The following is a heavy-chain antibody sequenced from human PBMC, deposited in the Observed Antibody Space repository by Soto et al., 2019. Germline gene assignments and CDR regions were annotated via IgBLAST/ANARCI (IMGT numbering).Heavy chain of an antibody. Sequence: SVKVSCKASRGTFSSYTISWVRQAPGQGLEWMGRIIPILGIANYAQKFQGRVTITADKSTSTAYMELSSLRSEDTAVYYCARDPIRDSGYGPSLGWGQGTLVTVSS. J-gene: IGHJ4*02. CDR2: IIPILGIA. V-gene: IGHV1-69*04. D-gene: IGHD5-12*01. CDR3: ARDPIRDSGYGPSLG. CDR1: RGTFSSYT.